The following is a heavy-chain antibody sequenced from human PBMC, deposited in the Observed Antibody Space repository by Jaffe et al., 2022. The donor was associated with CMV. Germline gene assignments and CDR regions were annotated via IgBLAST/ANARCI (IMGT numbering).Heavy chain of an antibody. CDR2: ITPFNGNT. Sequence: QMQLVQSGAEVKKTGSSVKVSCKASGYTFTYRYLHWVRQAPGQALEWMGWITPFNGNTNYAQKFQDRVTITRDRSMSTAYMELSSLRSEDTAMYYCASPASRGGYDNGDAFDIWGQGTMVTVSS. CDR1: GYTFTYRY. V-gene: IGHV1-45*02. CDR3: ASPASRGGYDNGDAFDI. J-gene: IGHJ3*02. D-gene: IGHD5-12*01.